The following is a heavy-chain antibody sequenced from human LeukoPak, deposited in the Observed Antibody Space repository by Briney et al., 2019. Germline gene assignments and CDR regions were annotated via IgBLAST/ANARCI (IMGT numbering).Heavy chain of an antibody. CDR2: ISWDGGST. CDR1: GFTFYDYT. V-gene: IGHV3-43*01. D-gene: IGHD6-13*01. CDR3: AKDGGQQLAGDYFDY. Sequence: SGGSLRLSCAASGFTFYDYTMHWVRQAPGKGLEWVSLISWDGGSTYYADSVKGRFTISRDNSKNSLYLQMNSLRTEDTALYYCAKDGGQQLAGDYFDYWGQGTLVTVSS. J-gene: IGHJ4*02.